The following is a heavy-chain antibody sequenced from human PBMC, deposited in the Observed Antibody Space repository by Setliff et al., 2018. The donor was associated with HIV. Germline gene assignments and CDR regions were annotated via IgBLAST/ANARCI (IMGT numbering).Heavy chain of an antibody. CDR3: AKRSSSSKGYNYYYYGMDV. J-gene: IGHJ6*02. CDR1: GFTFSSYV. V-gene: IGHV3-23*01. CDR2: ISDSGGST. Sequence: SCAASGFTFSSYVMSWVRQAPGKGLEWVSGISDSGGSTYYADSVKGRFTISRDNSKNTVYLQMNSLRARDTAVYYCAKRSSSSKGYNYYYYGMDVWGQGTTVTVSS. D-gene: IGHD6-6*01.